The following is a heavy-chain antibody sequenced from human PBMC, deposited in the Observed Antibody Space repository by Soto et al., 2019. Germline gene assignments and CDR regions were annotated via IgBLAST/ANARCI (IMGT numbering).Heavy chain of an antibody. CDR2: ISSSSYI. CDR1: GFTFSSYS. J-gene: IGHJ4*02. D-gene: IGHD3-9*01. V-gene: IGHV3-21*01. CDR3: ARDQLRYFDWTYYFDY. Sequence: GGSLRLSCAASGFTFSSYSMNWVRQAPGKGLEWVSSISSSSYIYYADSVKGRFTISRDNAKNSLYLQMNSLRAEDTAVYYCARDQLRYFDWTYYFDYWGQGTLVTVSS.